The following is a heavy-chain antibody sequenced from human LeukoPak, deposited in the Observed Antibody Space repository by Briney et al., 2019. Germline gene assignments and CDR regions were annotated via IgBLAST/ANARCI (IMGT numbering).Heavy chain of an antibody. J-gene: IGHJ5*02. D-gene: IGHD4/OR15-4a*01. CDR3: VRGPYGASISKWFDP. CDR2: IYYSGDT. V-gene: IGHV4-59*01. CDR1: RGSISGYS. Sequence: PSETLPLTCTVSRGSISGYSWSWIRQSPGGGLEWIGYIYYSGDTAYNPSLRSRVTMSVDTSKNQLSLQLSSMTTADTAVYYCVRGPYGASISKWFDPWGQGTQVIVSS.